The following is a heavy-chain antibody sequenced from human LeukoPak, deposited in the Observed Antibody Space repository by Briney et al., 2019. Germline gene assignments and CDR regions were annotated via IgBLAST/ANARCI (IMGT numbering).Heavy chain of an antibody. D-gene: IGHD3-22*01. CDR2: MNPNSGNT. J-gene: IGHJ4*02. V-gene: IGHV1-8*02. CDR3: ARVSDYDSSGSPDDY. CDR1: GYTFTGYY. Sequence: ASVKVSCKASGYTFTGYYMHWVRQAPGQGLEWMGWMNPNSGNTGYAQKFQGRVTMTRNTSISTAYMELSSLRSEDTAVYYCARVSDYDSSGSPDDYWGQGTLVTVSS.